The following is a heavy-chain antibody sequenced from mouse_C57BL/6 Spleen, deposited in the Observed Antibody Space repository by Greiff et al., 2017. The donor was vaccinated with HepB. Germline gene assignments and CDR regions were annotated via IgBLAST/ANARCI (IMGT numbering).Heavy chain of an antibody. Sequence: LQQSGAELVQPGASVKISCKASGYAFSSYWMNWVKQRPGKGLEWIGQIYPGDGDTNYKGKFKGKATLTSDKSSRTAYMQLSSLTSEDSSVYFCARKGDYGSSPFYLDYWGQGTTLTVSS. J-gene: IGHJ2*01. V-gene: IGHV1-80*01. CDR1: GYAFSSYW. D-gene: IGHD1-1*01. CDR3: ARKGDYGSSPFYLDY. CDR2: IYPGDGDT.